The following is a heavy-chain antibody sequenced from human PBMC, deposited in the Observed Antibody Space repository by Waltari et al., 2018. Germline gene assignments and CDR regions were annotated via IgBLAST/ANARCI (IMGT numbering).Heavy chain of an antibody. Sequence: QVQLQQWGAGLLKPSETLSLTCAVYGGSFSGYYWSWIRQPPGTGLGWIGEINHSGSTNYNPSRKSRVTISVDTSKNQFSLKLSSVTAADTAVYYCARHQGQLQWLVPTGYGMDVWGQGTTVTVSS. CDR1: GGSFSGYY. CDR3: ARHQGQLQWLVPTGYGMDV. CDR2: INHSGST. J-gene: IGHJ6*02. D-gene: IGHD6-19*01. V-gene: IGHV4-34*01.